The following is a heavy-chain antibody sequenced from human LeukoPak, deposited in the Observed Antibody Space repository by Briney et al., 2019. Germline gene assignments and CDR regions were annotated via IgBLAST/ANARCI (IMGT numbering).Heavy chain of an antibody. CDR2: INPNSGGT. Sequence: GASVKVSCKAAGYAFIGYYIHWVRQAPGQGLEWMGRINPNSGGTNYAQNFQARVTMTRDTSISTAYMELSSLTSDDTAVYYCARSLLGVGNVPRLYDYWGQGTLVTVPS. CDR1: GYAFIGYY. CDR3: ARSLLGVGNVPRLYDY. D-gene: IGHD2-8*01. V-gene: IGHV1-2*06. J-gene: IGHJ4*02.